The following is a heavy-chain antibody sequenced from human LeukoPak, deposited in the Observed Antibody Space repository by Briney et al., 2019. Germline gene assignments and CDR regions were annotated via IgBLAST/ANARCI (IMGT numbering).Heavy chain of an antibody. V-gene: IGHV4-39*07. Sequence: PSETLSLTCTVSGGSISSNGYYWGWIRQPPGKGLEWIGSFYYTGSTYYNPSLKSRVTISVDTSKNQFSLKLSSVTAADTAVYYCARDSGENTVPYWGQGTLVTVSS. D-gene: IGHD4-17*01. CDR1: GGSISSNGYY. J-gene: IGHJ4*02. CDR2: FYYTGST. CDR3: ARDSGENTVPY.